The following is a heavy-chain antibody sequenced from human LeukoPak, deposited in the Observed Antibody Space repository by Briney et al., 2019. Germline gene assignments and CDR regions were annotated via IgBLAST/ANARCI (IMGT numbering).Heavy chain of an antibody. V-gene: IGHV7-4-1*02. CDR1: GYTFTSYY. Sequence: ASVKVSCKASGYTFTSYYMHWVRQAPGQGLEWMGWINTNTGNPTYAQGFTGRFVFSLDTSVSTAYLQISSLKAEDTAVYYCARGDNYYDSSGYYPYFDYWGQGTLVTVSS. J-gene: IGHJ4*02. CDR2: INTNTGNP. CDR3: ARGDNYYDSSGYYPYFDY. D-gene: IGHD3-22*01.